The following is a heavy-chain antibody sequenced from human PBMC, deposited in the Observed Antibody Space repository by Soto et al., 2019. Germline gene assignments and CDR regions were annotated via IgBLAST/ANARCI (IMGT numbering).Heavy chain of an antibody. D-gene: IGHD2-15*01. Sequence: SLRLSCAASGFTVSSKYMTWVRQAPGKGLEWVSLIQSGGTTYYADSVKGRFTISRDTSENTLHLQMDSLRVEDTAVYYCARDYVLCDGGRCYGIPLDVWSKGTTVTVSS. J-gene: IGHJ6*04. CDR3: ARDYVLCDGGRCYGIPLDV. CDR2: IQSGGTT. CDR1: GFTVSSKY. V-gene: IGHV3-66*01.